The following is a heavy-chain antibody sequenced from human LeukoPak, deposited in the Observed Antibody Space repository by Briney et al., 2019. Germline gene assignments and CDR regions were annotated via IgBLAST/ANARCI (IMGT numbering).Heavy chain of an antibody. V-gene: IGHV3-48*03. CDR3: AELGITMIGGV. D-gene: IGHD3-10*02. CDR2: ISSSGSTI. Sequence: GGSLRLSCAASGFTFSSYEMNWVRQAPGKGLEWVSYISSSGSTIYYADSVKGRFTISRDNAKNSQYLQMNSLRAEDTAVYYCAELGITMIGGVWGEGTTVTISS. CDR1: GFTFSSYE. J-gene: IGHJ6*04.